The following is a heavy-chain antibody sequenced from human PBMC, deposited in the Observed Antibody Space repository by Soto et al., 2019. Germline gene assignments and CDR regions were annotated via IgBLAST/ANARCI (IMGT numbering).Heavy chain of an antibody. CDR1: GGSFSGYY. J-gene: IGHJ5*02. CDR3: ARGLAGYDFWSGSHNWFDP. D-gene: IGHD3-3*01. Sequence: QVQLQQWGAGLLKPSETLSLTCAVYGGSFSGYYWSWIRQPPGKGLEWIGEINHSGSTNYNPSLKGRVTISVDTSKNQFSLKLSSVTAADTAVYYCARGLAGYDFWSGSHNWFDPWGQGTLVTVSS. CDR2: INHSGST. V-gene: IGHV4-34*01.